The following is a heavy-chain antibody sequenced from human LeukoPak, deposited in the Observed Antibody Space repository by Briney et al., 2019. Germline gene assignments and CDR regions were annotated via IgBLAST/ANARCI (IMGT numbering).Heavy chain of an antibody. V-gene: IGHV4-59*02. D-gene: IGHD5-24*01. CDR3: ARGAYADRTGYNLDS. Sequence: SETLSLTCSVSGDPVWSYYWTWLRQPPEKGLEWIGYVFFGGQTNYNPSVKSRVTISLDTSRSQFSLNLTSVTAADSAVYYCARGAYADRTGYNLDSWGQGTLVFVSS. CDR2: VFFGGQT. J-gene: IGHJ4*02. CDR1: GDPVWSYY.